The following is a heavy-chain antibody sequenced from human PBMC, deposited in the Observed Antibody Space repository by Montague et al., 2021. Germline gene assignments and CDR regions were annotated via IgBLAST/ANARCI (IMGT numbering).Heavy chain of an antibody. J-gene: IGHJ4*02. CDR3: AREGVGDLIFSFDS. CDR1: GDSVSNNNAA. Sequence: CAISGDSVSNNNAAWNWIRESPSSGLELLGRTYYRSTWYTDYAVSVKGRIAINPDTSKNQFSLQLNSVTPEDTAVYYCAREGVGDLIFSFDSWGQGTLATVSS. CDR2: TYYRSTWYT. V-gene: IGHV6-1*01. D-gene: IGHD3-10*01.